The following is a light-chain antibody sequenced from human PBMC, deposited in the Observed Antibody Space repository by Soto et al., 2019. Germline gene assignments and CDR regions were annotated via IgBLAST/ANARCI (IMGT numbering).Light chain of an antibody. CDR3: GTWDSSRSGFV. CDR2: ENN. Sequence: QSVLTQPPSVSAAPGQKVTISCSGSSSKIANYYVSWFQQLPGTAPKLLIYENNKRPSGIPGRFSGSKSGTSATLGITGLQTGDEADYYCGTWDSSRSGFVFGTGTKVTVL. J-gene: IGLJ1*01. V-gene: IGLV1-51*02. CDR1: SSKIANYY.